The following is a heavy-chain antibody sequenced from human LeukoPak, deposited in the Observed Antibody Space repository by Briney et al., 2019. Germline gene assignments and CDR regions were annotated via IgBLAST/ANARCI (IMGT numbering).Heavy chain of an antibody. CDR2: ISGSGGST. Sequence: PGGSLRLSCAASGFTFSSYAMSWVRQAPGKGLEWVSAISGSGGSTYHADSVKGRFTISRDNSKNTLYLQMNSLRAEDTAVYYCAKALLWFGELLSPCDYWGQGTLVTVSS. D-gene: IGHD3-10*01. J-gene: IGHJ4*02. CDR1: GFTFSSYA. V-gene: IGHV3-23*01. CDR3: AKALLWFGELLSPCDY.